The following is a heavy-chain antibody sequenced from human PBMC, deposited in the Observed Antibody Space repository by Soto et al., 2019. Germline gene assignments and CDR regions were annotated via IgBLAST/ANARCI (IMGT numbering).Heavy chain of an antibody. CDR3: ARNYWNEVWYFDL. V-gene: IGHV3-48*01. D-gene: IGHD1-1*01. CDR2: ISSSSTTV. J-gene: IGHJ2*01. Sequence: EVQLVESGGGLVQPGGSLRLSCAASGFTFNSYSMDWVRQAPGKGLEWVAYISSSSTTVYYADSVRGRFTISRDNAKNSLYLQMNSLRAEDTAVYYCARNYWNEVWYFDLWGRGTLVTVSS. CDR1: GFTFNSYS.